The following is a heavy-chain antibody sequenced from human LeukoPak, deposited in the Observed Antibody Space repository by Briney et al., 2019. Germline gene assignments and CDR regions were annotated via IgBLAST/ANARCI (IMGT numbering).Heavy chain of an antibody. J-gene: IGHJ4*02. CDR1: GFTFSSYW. V-gene: IGHV3-7*01. D-gene: IGHD6-13*01. CDR3: ARAGIAAQPSVFDY. Sequence: GGSLRLSCAASGFTFSSYWMGWVRQAPGKGLEWVANIKQDGSEKYYVDSVEGRFTISRDNAKNSLYLQMNSLRAEDTAVYYCARAGIAAQPSVFDYWGQRTLVTVSS. CDR2: IKQDGSEK.